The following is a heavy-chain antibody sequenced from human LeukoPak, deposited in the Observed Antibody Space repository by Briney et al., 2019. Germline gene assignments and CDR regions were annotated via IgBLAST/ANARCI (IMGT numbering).Heavy chain of an antibody. CDR2: IIGGGGST. V-gene: IGHV3-23*01. J-gene: IGHJ3*02. CDR3: AKEWHEGAFDI. D-gene: IGHD5-24*01. CDR1: GFTFSSPS. Sequence: GGSLRLSRAASGFTFSSPSMSWARQPPGSGLGWVSAIIGGGGSTYHADCVKGRLPLSRDHSTNSLYQQMTSLRATDPAVYDCAKEWHEGAFDIWGQGTMVTVSS.